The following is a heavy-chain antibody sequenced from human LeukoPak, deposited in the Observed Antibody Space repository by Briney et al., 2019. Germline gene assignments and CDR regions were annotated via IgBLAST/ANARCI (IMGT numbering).Heavy chain of an antibody. D-gene: IGHD3-9*01. CDR3: AREKADYDILTDHPYNWFDP. J-gene: IGHJ5*02. CDR2: INPSGGST. V-gene: IGHV1-46*01. CDR1: GYTFTSYY. Sequence: ASVKVSCKASGYTFTSYYMHWVRQAPGQGLEWMGIINPSGGSTSYAQKFQGRVTMTRDTSTSTVYMELSSLRSEDTAVYYCAREKADYDILTDHPYNWFDPWGQGTLVTVSS.